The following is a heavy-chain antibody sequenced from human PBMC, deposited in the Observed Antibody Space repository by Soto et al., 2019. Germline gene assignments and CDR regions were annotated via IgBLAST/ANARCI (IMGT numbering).Heavy chain of an antibody. V-gene: IGHV4-59*01. Sequence: SETLSLTCTVSGGSISSYYWSWIRQPPGKGLEWIGYIYYSGSTNYNPSLKSRVTISVDTSKNQFSLKLSSVTAADTAVYYCARGPLSGSGKVGLLDYWGQGTLVTVSS. D-gene: IGHD3-10*01. CDR1: GGSISSYY. CDR2: IYYSGST. J-gene: IGHJ4*02. CDR3: ARGPLSGSGKVGLLDY.